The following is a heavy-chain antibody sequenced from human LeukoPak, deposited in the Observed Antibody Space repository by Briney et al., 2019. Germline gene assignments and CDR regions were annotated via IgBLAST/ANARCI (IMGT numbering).Heavy chain of an antibody. CDR1: GGSISSYY. V-gene: IGHV4-59*01. D-gene: IGHD5-18*01. Sequence: SETLSLTCTVSGGSISSYYWSWIRQPPGKGLEWIGYIYYSGSTNYNPSLKSRVTMSVDTSKNQFSLKLSSVTAADTAVYYCARDRRGYSFGYSPGQFDYWGQGTLVTVSS. CDR3: ARDRRGYSFGYSPGQFDY. J-gene: IGHJ4*02. CDR2: IYYSGST.